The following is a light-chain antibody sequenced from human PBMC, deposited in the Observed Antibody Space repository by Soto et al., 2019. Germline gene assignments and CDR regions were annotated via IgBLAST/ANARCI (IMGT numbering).Light chain of an antibody. V-gene: IGLV1-51*01. CDR2: DNN. CDR1: SSNIGDNY. Sequence: QSVLTQPPSVSAAPGQTVTISCSGSSSNIGDNYVSWYQQLPGTAPKLLIYDNNERPSGVPDRFSGSKFGTSATLGITGLQTGDEADYCCGTWDSSLSAVVFGGGTQLTVL. CDR3: GTWDSSLSAVV. J-gene: IGLJ2*01.